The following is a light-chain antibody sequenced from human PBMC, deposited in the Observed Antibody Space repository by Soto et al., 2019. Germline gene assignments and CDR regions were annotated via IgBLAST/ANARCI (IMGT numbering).Light chain of an antibody. V-gene: IGKV3-11*01. CDR2: DAF. J-gene: IGKJ4*01. CDR3: QQRNRWPPVT. Sequence: ESVLTQSPATLSLSPGERVTLSCRASPSVSNSLAWYQHKPGQAPRLLIYDAFNRATGVPTRFSGSGSGTDFTLTISSLEPEDFAVYYCQQRNRWPPVTFGGGTRVEIK. CDR1: PSVSNS.